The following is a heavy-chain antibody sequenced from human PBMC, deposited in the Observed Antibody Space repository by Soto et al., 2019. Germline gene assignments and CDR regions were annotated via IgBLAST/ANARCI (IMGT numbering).Heavy chain of an antibody. Sequence: ETLCLTCTASGASIISTDYYWGWLRQSPGKGLEWVSSISDTGGDSYYADSMDGRFTVSRDNSKNTLYLQINSLRAEDTAIYYCVRVLYRSATMPCLDHWGQGALVTV. D-gene: IGHD1-1*01. V-gene: IGHV3-23*01. CDR1: GASIISTDYY. CDR2: ISDTGGDS. J-gene: IGHJ4*02. CDR3: VRVLYRSATMPCLDH.